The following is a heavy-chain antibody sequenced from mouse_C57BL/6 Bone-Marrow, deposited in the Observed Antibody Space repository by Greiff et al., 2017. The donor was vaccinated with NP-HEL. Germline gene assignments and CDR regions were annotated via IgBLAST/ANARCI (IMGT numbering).Heavy chain of an antibody. V-gene: IGHV1-69*01. CDR2: IDPSDSYT. Sequence: VQLQQPGAELVMPGASVKLSCKASGYTFTSYWMHWVKQRPGQGLEWIGEIDPSDSYTNYNQKFKGKSTLTVDTSSSTAYMQLSSLTSEDSAVYYCAREDGFYYAMDYWGQGTSVTVSS. J-gene: IGHJ4*01. CDR1: GYTFTSYW. D-gene: IGHD1-2*01. CDR3: AREDGFYYAMDY.